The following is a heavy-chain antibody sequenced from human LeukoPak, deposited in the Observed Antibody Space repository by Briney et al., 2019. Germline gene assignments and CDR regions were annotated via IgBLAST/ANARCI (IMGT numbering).Heavy chain of an antibody. CDR1: GASLNGYY. CDR2: GNESGGT. Sequence: SETLSLTCAVYGASLNGYYWSWIRQSPGKGLECIGEGNESGGTKYNPSFRSRVTISADTSRSQFSLKLASVTAADTAVYYCAKNGQSGFSFDPWGQGTLVTVSS. D-gene: IGHD1-26*01. V-gene: IGHV4-34*01. CDR3: AKNGQSGFSFDP. J-gene: IGHJ5*02.